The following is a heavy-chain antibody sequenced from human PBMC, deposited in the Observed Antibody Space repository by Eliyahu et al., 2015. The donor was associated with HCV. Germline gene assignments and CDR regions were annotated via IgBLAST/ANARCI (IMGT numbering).Heavy chain of an antibody. D-gene: IGHD3-3*01. CDR1: GFXFSSYW. Sequence: EVQLVESGGGLVQPGGSLRLSCAASGFXFSSYWMHWVRQAPGKGLVWVSRINSDGSSTSYADSVKGRFTISRDNAKNTLYLQMNSLRAEDTAVYYCARDFGVAPEAVDYWGQGTLVTVSS. CDR2: INSDGSST. J-gene: IGHJ4*02. CDR3: ARDFGVAPEAVDY. V-gene: IGHV3-74*01.